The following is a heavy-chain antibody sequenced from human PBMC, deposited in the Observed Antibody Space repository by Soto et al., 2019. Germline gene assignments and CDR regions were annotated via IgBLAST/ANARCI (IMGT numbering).Heavy chain of an antibody. D-gene: IGHD6-19*01. CDR3: AREGLTIGPVALGGAFDI. CDR1: GGTFDSNA. J-gene: IGHJ3*02. V-gene: IGHV1-69*12. Sequence: QVQLVQSGTEVRKPGSSVKVSCKASGGTFDSNAISWVRLAPGQGLEWMGGIIPIFGTINNAKKFQDRDTITGDESGNIVYMELSSLRSEDTPIYYCAREGLTIGPVALGGAFDIWGQGTLVTVSS. CDR2: IIPIFGTI.